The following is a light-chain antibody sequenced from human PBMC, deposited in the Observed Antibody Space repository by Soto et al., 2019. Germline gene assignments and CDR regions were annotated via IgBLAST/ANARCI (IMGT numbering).Light chain of an antibody. J-gene: IGKJ1*01. CDR2: GAS. V-gene: IGKV3-15*01. CDR3: QQYIASGT. CDR1: QSVSSN. Sequence: EIVMTQSPATLSVSPGERATLPCRASQSVSSNLAWYQQKPGQAPRLLIYGASTRATGIPARFSGSGSGTEFTLTISSLQSEDFAVYYCQQYIASGTFGQGTKVEIK.